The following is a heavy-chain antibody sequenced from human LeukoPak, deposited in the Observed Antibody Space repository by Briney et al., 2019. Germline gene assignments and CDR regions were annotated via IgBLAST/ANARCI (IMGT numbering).Heavy chain of an antibody. CDR3: ARGTNGMDV. CDR1: GFTFNSYS. D-gene: IGHD1-14*01. J-gene: IGHJ6*02. Sequence: GGSLRLSCAASGFTFNSYSMNWVRQAPGKGLEWVSCISGSSSDIYYADSVKGRFTISRDNAKNSVYLQMNSLRAEDTAVYYCARGTNGMDVWDQGTTVTVSS. V-gene: IGHV3-21*01. CDR2: ISGSSSDI.